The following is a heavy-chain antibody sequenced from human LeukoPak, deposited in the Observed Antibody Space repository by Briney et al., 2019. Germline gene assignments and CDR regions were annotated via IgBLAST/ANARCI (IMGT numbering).Heavy chain of an antibody. Sequence: PSETLSLTCTVSGGSINSGNHYWGWIRQSPGKGLEWIGNIYYSGSTYYNPSLKSRVTLSIDTSKNQFSLKLSSVTAADTAVYYCARRIRLSGWKKEFDYWGQGTLVTVSS. J-gene: IGHJ4*02. CDR1: GGSINSGNHY. CDR2: IYYSGST. V-gene: IGHV4-39*07. D-gene: IGHD6-19*01. CDR3: ARRIRLSGWKKEFDY.